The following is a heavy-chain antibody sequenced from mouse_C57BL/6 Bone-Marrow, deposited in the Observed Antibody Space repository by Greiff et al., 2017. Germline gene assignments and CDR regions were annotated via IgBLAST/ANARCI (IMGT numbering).Heavy chain of an antibody. CDR2: IYPGSGNT. D-gene: IGHD2-4*01. J-gene: IGHJ3*01. V-gene: IGHV1-66*01. CDR3: ATYDYGFAY. Sequence: QVHVKQSGPELVKPGASVKISCKASGYSFTSYYIHWVKQRPGQGLEWIGWIYPGSGNTKYNEKFKGKATLTADTSSSTDYMQLSSLTSEDSAVYCCATYDYGFAYWGQGTLVTVSA. CDR1: GYSFTSYY.